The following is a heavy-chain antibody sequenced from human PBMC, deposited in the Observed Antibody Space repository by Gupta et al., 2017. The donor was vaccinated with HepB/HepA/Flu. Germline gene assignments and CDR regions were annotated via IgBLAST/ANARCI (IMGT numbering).Heavy chain of an antibody. CDR2: ISGSGGST. J-gene: IGHJ4*02. D-gene: IGHD1-26*01. CDR1: GFTFSSYA. V-gene: IGHV3-23*01. CDR3: AKLSGSYFDQDDY. Sequence: EVQLLESGGGLVQPGGSLRLSCAASGFTFSSYAMSWVRQAPGKGLEWVSAISGSGGSTYYADSVKGRFTISRDNAKNTLYLQMNSLRAEDTAVYYCAKLSGSYFDQDDYGGQGTLVTVSS.